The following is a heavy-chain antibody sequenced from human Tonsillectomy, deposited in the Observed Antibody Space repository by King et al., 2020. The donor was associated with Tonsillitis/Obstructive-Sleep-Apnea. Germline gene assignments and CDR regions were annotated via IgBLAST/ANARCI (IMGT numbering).Heavy chain of an antibody. CDR3: ARMWGCSSTRCYIWFDP. Sequence: VTLKESGPALVKPTQTLTLTCTFSGFSLSTSGMSVSWIRQPPGKALEWLARIDWDDDKYYTTSLKTRLTISKDTSKNQVVLTMTNMEPVDTATYYCARMWGCSSTRCYIWFDPWGQGTLVTVSS. J-gene: IGHJ5*02. D-gene: IGHD2-2*02. V-gene: IGHV2-70*11. CDR1: GFSLSTSGMS. CDR2: IDWDDDK.